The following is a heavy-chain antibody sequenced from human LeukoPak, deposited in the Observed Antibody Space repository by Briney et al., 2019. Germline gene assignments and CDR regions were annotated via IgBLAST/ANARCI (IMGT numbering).Heavy chain of an antibody. CDR2: IRDKANGGTT. J-gene: IGHJ4*02. Sequence: HPGGSLRLSCATSGFNFGEFVVSWVRQAPGTGLEWVGFIRDKANGGTTEYAASVEGRSMIARDDSKGLAYLEMNSLKVDDTGTYYCSRGFAADWGQGALVTVSS. CDR3: SRGFAAD. D-gene: IGHD2-15*01. V-gene: IGHV3-49*04. CDR1: GFNFGEFV.